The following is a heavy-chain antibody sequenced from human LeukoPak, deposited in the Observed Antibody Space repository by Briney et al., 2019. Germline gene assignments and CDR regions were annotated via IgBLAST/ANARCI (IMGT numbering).Heavy chain of an antibody. V-gene: IGHV7-4-1*02. Sequence: ASVKVSCKASGYTFTSYAMNWVRQAPGQGLEWMGWINTNTGNPTYAQGFTGRFVFSLDTSVSTSSLQISSLKAEDTAVYYCARDHVKLGSGFHPFDAFDIWGQGTLVTVSS. CDR3: ARDHVKLGSGFHPFDAFDI. J-gene: IGHJ3*02. D-gene: IGHD3-22*01. CDR1: GYTFTSYA. CDR2: INTNTGNP.